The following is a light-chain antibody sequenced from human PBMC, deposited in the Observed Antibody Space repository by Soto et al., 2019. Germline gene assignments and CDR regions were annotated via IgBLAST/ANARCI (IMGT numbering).Light chain of an antibody. J-gene: IGLJ3*02. V-gene: IGLV1-40*01. Sequence: QSVLTQPPSVSGAPGQRVTISCAGKTSNIGADYDVHWYRQLPGTAPQLLIYGNNNRPSGVPDRFSGSKSGTSASLAIIGLQAEDEADYYCQSYDISLGEWVFGGGTKLTVL. CDR3: QSYDISLGEWV. CDR2: GNN. CDR1: TSNIGADYD.